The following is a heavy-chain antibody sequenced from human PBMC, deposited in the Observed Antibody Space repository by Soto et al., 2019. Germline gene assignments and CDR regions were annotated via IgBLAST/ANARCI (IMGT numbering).Heavy chain of an antibody. CDR2: INSDGINT. CDR3: ARAQYLADDVFDI. CDR1: GFTFSSYW. D-gene: IGHD2-2*01. J-gene: IGHJ3*02. V-gene: IGHV3-74*01. Sequence: VQLVESGGGLVQPGGSLRLSCTASGFTFSSYWMHWVRQAPGKGLVWFSRINSDGINTSHADSVKGRFTISRDNAKSTLYLQMNSLRAEDTAVYYCARAQYLADDVFDIWGRGTVVTVSS.